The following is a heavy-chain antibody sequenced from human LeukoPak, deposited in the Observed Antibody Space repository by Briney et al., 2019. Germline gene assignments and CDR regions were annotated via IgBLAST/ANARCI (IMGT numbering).Heavy chain of an antibody. Sequence: GASVKVSCKTSGYTFSTYGINWVRQAPGQGLEWMGWISGYNGNTNYAQKFRGRVTMTTDTSTSTAYMELRSLRSDDTAVYYCARVPPIPPKTDFDYWGQGTLVIVSS. CDR3: ARVPPIPPKTDFDY. D-gene: IGHD2-21*01. V-gene: IGHV1-18*01. CDR2: ISGYNGNT. CDR1: GYTFSTYG. J-gene: IGHJ4*02.